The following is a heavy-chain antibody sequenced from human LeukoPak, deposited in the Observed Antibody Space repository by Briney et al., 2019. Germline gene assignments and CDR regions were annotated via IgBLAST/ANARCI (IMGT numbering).Heavy chain of an antibody. V-gene: IGHV4-31*03. Sequence: PSETLSLTCTVSGGSISSGNYWWSWIRQLPGMGLEWIGHSFSSGNTHYNPSLKSRVTISVDTSKNQFSLSLSSVTAADTAIYYCARARSYYSDGSGLNWFDPWAREPWSPSPQ. CDR2: SFSSGNT. J-gene: IGHJ5*02. CDR3: ARARSYYSDGSGLNWFDP. CDR1: GGSISSGNYW. D-gene: IGHD3-22*01.